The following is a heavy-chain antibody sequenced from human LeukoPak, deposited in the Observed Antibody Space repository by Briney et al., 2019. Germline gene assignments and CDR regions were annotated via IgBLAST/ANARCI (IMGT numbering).Heavy chain of an antibody. CDR2: VYYSGST. CDR1: GGSISSYY. CDR3: ASIKMVREYNWFDP. J-gene: IGHJ5*02. D-gene: IGHD3-10*01. Sequence: SETLSLTCTVSGGSISSYYWSWIRQPPGKGLEWIGYVYYSGSTNYNPSLKSRVTISVDTSKNQFSLKLSSVTAADTAVYYCASIKMVREYNWFDPWGQGTLVTVSS. V-gene: IGHV4-59*08.